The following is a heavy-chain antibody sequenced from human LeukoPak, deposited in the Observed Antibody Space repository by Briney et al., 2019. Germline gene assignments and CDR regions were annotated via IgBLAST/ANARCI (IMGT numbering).Heavy chain of an antibody. CDR2: ISWSSGNI. CDR3: ARSWSSGYWFPATASFDY. D-gene: IGHD3-22*01. CDR1: GFTFDDYA. J-gene: IGHJ4*02. V-gene: IGHV3-9*01. Sequence: GGSLRLSCAASGFTFDDYAMHWVRQAPGKGLEWVSGISWSSGNIGYADSAKGRFTISRDNAKNSLYLQMNSLRAEDTAVYYCARSWSSGYWFPATASFDYWGQGTLVTVSS.